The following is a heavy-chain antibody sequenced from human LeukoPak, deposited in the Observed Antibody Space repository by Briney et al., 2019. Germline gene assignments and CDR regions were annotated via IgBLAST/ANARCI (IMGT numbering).Heavy chain of an antibody. CDR1: GGSISSYY. CDR3: ARGAGYCSSTSCYYYYYYYMDV. CDR2: IYYSGST. J-gene: IGHJ6*03. V-gene: IGHV4-59*01. Sequence: SETLSLTCTVSGGSISSYYWSWIGQPPGKGLEWIGYIYYSGSTNYNPSLKSRVTISVDTSKNQLSLKLSSVTAADTAVYYCARGAGYCSSTSCYYYYYYYMDVWGKGTTVTISS. D-gene: IGHD2-2*01.